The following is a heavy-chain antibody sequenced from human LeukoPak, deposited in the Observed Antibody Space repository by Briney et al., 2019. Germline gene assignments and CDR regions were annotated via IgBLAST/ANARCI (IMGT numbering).Heavy chain of an antibody. CDR2: IRSKANSYAT. CDR3: TRSITGITAHFDY. Sequence: GGSLRLSCAASGFTFSGSTMHWVRQASGKGLEWGGRIRSKANSYATAYAASVEGRFTISRDDSKNTAYLQMNSLKTEDTAMYYCTRSITGITAHFDYWGQGTLVTVSS. CDR1: GFTFSGST. D-gene: IGHD1-7*01. V-gene: IGHV3-73*01. J-gene: IGHJ4*02.